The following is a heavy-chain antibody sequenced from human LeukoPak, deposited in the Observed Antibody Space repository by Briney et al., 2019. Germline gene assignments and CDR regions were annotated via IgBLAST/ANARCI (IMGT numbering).Heavy chain of an antibody. V-gene: IGHV3-7*01. CDR1: GFTFSSYW. CDR3: ASRRLRLGELSLYFEY. CDR2: IKQDGSEK. J-gene: IGHJ4*02. D-gene: IGHD3-16*02. Sequence: GGSLRLSCAASGFTFSSYWMSWVRQAPGKGLEWVANIKQDGSEKYYVDSVRGRFTISRDNAKNSLYLQMNSLRAEDTAVYYCASRRLRLGELSLYFEYWGQGTLVTVSS.